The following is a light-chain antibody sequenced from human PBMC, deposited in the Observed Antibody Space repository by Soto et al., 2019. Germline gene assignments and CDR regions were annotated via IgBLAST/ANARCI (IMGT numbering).Light chain of an antibody. CDR3: QQYGSSPWT. CDR2: GAS. J-gene: IGKJ1*01. V-gene: IGKV3-20*01. CDR1: QSVSSSY. Sequence: EIVLTQSPGTLSLSPGERATLSCRASQSVSSSYLAWYQQKPGQAPRLLIYGASSRATGIPDRFSGSGSGTDFTLTMSRLEPEDSAVYYCQQYGSSPWTFGQGTKVEIK.